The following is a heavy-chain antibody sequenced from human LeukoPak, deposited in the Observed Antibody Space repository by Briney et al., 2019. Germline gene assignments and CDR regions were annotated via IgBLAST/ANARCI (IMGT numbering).Heavy chain of an antibody. J-gene: IGHJ4*02. CDR3: VKITSVTGGDC. D-gene: IGHD1-1*01. CDR2: IYTGGTT. Sequence: GGSLRLSCAASGFTVSSNSMSWVRQAPGKGLVWVSVIYTGGTTYYADSVKGRFTISRDNSKNTLYLQMSSLRAEDTAVYYCVKITSVTGGDCWGQGTRLTVSS. V-gene: IGHV3-66*01. CDR1: GFTVSSNS.